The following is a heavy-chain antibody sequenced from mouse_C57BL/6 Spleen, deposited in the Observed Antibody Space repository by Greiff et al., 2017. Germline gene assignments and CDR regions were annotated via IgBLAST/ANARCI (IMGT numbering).Heavy chain of an antibody. CDR2: ISYDGSN. D-gene: IGHD1-1*01. CDR1: GYSITSGYY. V-gene: IGHV3-6*01. CDR3: ARIDYYVAY. J-gene: IGHJ3*01. Sequence: EVQLQESGPGLVKPSQSLSLTCSVTGYSITSGYYWNWIRQFPGNKLEWMGYISYDGSNNYNPSLKNRISITRDPSKNQVFLKLNYVTTEDPATYYYARIDYYVAYWGQGTLLTVSA.